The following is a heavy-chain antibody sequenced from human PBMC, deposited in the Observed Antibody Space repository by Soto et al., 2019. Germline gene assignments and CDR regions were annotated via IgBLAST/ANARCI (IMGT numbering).Heavy chain of an antibody. CDR3: ARGYRAGEYGL. CDR2: IYYRGAT. D-gene: IGHD4-17*01. J-gene: IGHJ3*01. V-gene: IGHV4-31*03. CDR1: GGSISSGGYY. Sequence: QVQLQESGPGLVKPSQTPSLTCSVSGGSISSGGYYWNWIRQHPGKGLEWIGYIYYRGATSYNPSLKSRVTISEDISKNQFSLRVTSATAADTAVYYCARGYRAGEYGLWGQGTMVTVSS.